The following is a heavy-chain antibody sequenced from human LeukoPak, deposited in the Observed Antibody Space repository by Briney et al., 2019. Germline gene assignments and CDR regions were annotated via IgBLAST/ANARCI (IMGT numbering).Heavy chain of an antibody. CDR2: IYYSGST. V-gene: IGHV4-39*01. CDR1: GGSISSSSYY. Sequence: SETLSLTCTASGGSISSSSYYWGWIRQPPGKGLEWIGSIYYSGSTYYNPSLKSRVTISVDTSKNQFSLKLSSVTAADTAVYYCAREPYDFWSGRNPYYFDYWGQGTLVTVSS. D-gene: IGHD3-3*01. CDR3: AREPYDFWSGRNPYYFDY. J-gene: IGHJ4*02.